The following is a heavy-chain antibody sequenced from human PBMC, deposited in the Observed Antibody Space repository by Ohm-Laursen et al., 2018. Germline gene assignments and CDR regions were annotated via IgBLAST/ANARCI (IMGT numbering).Heavy chain of an antibody. V-gene: IGHV3-23*01. Sequence: SLRLSCAAPGFTFSSYGMSWVRQAPGKGLEWVSADSGSGDSTQHADSVKGRFTISRDNSKNTLYLQMNSLRAEDTAVYYCARDVAHGGYGFGMDVWGQGTTVTVSS. CDR1: GFTFSSYG. D-gene: IGHD5-12*01. J-gene: IGHJ6*02. CDR2: DSGSGDST. CDR3: ARDVAHGGYGFGMDV.